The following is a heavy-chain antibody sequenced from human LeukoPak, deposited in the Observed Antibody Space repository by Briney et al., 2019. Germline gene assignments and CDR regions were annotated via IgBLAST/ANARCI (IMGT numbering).Heavy chain of an antibody. J-gene: IGHJ4*02. D-gene: IGHD3-22*01. CDR2: ISYDGSNK. CDR1: GFTFSSYG. Sequence: GGSLRLSCAASGFTFSSYGMHWVRQAPGKGLEWVAVISYDGSNKYYADSVKGRFTISRDNSKNTLYLQMNSLRAEDTAVYYCAKALRRYYYDSRGFDYWGQGTLVTVSS. V-gene: IGHV3-30*18. CDR3: AKALRRYYYDSRGFDY.